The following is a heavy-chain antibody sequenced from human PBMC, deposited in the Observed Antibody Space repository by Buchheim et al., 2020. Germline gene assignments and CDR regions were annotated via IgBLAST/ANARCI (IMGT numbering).Heavy chain of an antibody. Sequence: EVQLLESGGGLVQPGGSLRLSCAASGFTFSSFAMSWVRQAPGKGREWVSAISGSGNGIYYADSVKGRFPVSRGNSKNTLYLQMNSLRDEDTAVYYCAREGGFDYVWGRFRYFDHWGQGTL. CDR2: ISGSGNGI. CDR3: AREGGFDYVWGRFRYFDH. J-gene: IGHJ4*02. CDR1: GFTFSSFA. V-gene: IGHV3-23*01. D-gene: IGHD3-16*02.